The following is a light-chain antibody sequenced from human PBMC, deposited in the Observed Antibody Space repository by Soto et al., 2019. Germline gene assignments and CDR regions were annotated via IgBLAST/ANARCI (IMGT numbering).Light chain of an antibody. V-gene: IGKV1-9*01. J-gene: IGKJ3*01. CDR3: QQLNSYPLT. CDR2: GAS. Sequence: DIRLTQSPSFLSASVGGRLTITCRASQAISSHLAWYQQKPGKAPNLLIYGASTLQSGVPSRFSGSGSGTQFTLTISSLQPEDFATYYCQQLNSYPLTFGPGTTVDIK. CDR1: QAISSH.